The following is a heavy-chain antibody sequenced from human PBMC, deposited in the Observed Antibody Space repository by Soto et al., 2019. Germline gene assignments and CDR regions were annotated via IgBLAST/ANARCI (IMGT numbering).Heavy chain of an antibody. Sequence: GGSLRLSCAASGFTFSNAWMNWVRQAPGKGLEWVGRIKSKTDGGTTDYAAPVKGRFTISRDDSKNTLYLQMNSLKTEDTAVYYCTTDYYDFWSGLSRDYYYYGMDVWGQGTTVTVSS. CDR2: IKSKTDGGTT. J-gene: IGHJ6*02. CDR3: TTDYYDFWSGLSRDYYYYGMDV. V-gene: IGHV3-15*07. CDR1: GFTFSNAW. D-gene: IGHD3-3*01.